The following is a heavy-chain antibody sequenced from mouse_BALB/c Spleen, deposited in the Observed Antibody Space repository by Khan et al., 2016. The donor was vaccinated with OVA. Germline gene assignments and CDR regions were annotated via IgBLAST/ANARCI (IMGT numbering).Heavy chain of an antibody. CDR1: GFSLTDYG. D-gene: IGHD2-10*01. CDR2: IWRDGST. V-gene: IGHV2-6-1*01. J-gene: IGHJ4*01. CDR3: ARQPYYHYYVMDY. Sequence: VQLQESGPALVAPSQSLSITCTISGFSLTDYGVHWVRQPPGKGLEWLVVIWRDGSTTYNSALKSRLRISKENSKSQVFLKMNSLQTDDTAVYYCARQPYYHYYVMDYWGQGTSVTVSS.